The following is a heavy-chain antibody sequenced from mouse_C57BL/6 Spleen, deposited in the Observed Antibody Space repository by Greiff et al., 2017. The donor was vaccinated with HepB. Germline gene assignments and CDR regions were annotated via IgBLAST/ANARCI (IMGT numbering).Heavy chain of an antibody. Sequence: EVKLVESGEGLVKPGGSLKLSCAASGFTFSSYAMSWVRQTPEKRLEWVAYISSGGDYIYYADTVKGRFTISRDNARNTLYLQMSSLKSEDTAMYYCTRVYYGSGNYFDYWGQGTTLTVSS. CDR2: ISSGGDYI. CDR3: TRVYYGSGNYFDY. D-gene: IGHD1-1*01. CDR1: GFTFSSYA. V-gene: IGHV5-9-1*02. J-gene: IGHJ2*01.